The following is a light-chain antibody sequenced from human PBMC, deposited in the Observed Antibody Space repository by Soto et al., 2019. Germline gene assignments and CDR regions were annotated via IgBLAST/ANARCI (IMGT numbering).Light chain of an antibody. Sequence: QSALTQPASVSGSPGQSITISCTGTSSDVGSYNLVSWYQQHPGKAPKLMIYEGSKRPSGVSNRFSGSKSGNTASLTISGLQAEDEADYYCCCFAGSNTYIFGGGTKLTVL. V-gene: IGLV2-23*01. CDR3: CCFAGSNTYI. J-gene: IGLJ2*01. CDR1: SSDVGSYNL. CDR2: EGS.